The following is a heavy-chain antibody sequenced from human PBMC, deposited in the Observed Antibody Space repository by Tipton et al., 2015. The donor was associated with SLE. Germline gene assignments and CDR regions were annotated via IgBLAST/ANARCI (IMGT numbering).Heavy chain of an antibody. Sequence: LRLSCAVYGGSLSGYYWSWIRQPPGRGLEWIGYIYYSGSTNYNPSLKSRVTISVDRSKNQFSLNLTSVTAADTAVYYCARAVPRGSTSGYWYFDLWGRGTLVTVSS. D-gene: IGHD6-6*01. V-gene: IGHV4-34*11. CDR2: IYYSGST. J-gene: IGHJ2*01. CDR3: ARAVPRGSTSGYWYFDL. CDR1: GGSLSGYY.